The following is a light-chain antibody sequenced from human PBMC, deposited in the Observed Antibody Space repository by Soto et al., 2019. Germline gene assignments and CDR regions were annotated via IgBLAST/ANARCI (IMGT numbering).Light chain of an antibody. CDR2: ETS. J-gene: IGKJ2*01. CDR3: QQSFGPPYT. V-gene: IGKV1-39*01. Sequence: DIQMTQSPSSLSASVGDRVTITCRASQSLGRRLTWYQQKPGEAPKLLIYETSNLQTGVPSRFSGSGSETDFAPTIYSLQPEDFATYYCQQSFGPPYTFGQGTKLE. CDR1: QSLGRR.